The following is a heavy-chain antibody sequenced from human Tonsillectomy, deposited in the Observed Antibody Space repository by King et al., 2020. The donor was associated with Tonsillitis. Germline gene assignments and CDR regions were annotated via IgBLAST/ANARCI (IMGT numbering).Heavy chain of an antibody. J-gene: IGHJ6*03. V-gene: IGHV4-59*01. CDR1: GGSINSYY. CDR3: ARGINVYYYYYYMDV. Sequence: QLQESGPGLVKPSETLSLTCSVSGGSINSYYWSCIRQPPGKGLEWIGCIFYSGSTNYNPSLKSRVGMSVDTSKNQFSLNLISVTAADTAVYYCARGINVYYYYYYMDVWGKGTTVTVSS. D-gene: IGHD2/OR15-2a*01. CDR2: IFYSGST.